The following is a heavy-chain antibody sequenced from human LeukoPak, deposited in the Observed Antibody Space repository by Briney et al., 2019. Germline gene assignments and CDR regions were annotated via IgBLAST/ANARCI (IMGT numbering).Heavy chain of an antibody. V-gene: IGHV3-48*01. CDR3: AKNPDYDVLTGTSFDC. J-gene: IGHJ4*02. D-gene: IGHD3-9*01. CDR1: GFTFSSYS. Sequence: GGSLRLSCAASGFTFSSYSMNWVRQAPGKGLEWVSYISSSSSTIYYADSVKGRFTISRDNAKNSLYLQMNSLKAEDTAVYYCAKNPDYDVLTGTSFDCWGQGALVTVSS. CDR2: ISSSSSTI.